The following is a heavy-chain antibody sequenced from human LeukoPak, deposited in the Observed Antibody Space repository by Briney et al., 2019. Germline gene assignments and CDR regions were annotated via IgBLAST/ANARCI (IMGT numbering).Heavy chain of an antibody. CDR2: IDHSGST. Sequence: PSETLSLTCSVSGYSINSGYYWGWIRQPPGKGLEWIGFIDHSGSTYYSPSLRSRVSISEDTFNNQFSLKLSSVTAADTAVYYCARDPQTSVIRGINNWFDPWGQGTLVTVSS. J-gene: IGHJ5*02. CDR1: GYSINSGYY. V-gene: IGHV4-38-2*02. CDR3: ARDPQTSVIRGINNWFDP. D-gene: IGHD3-10*01.